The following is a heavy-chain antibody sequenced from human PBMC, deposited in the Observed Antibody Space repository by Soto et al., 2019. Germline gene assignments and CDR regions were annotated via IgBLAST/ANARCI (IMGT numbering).Heavy chain of an antibody. J-gene: IGHJ4*02. CDR3: VKQAHGLDGVAFDY. CDR1: GFIFSESP. Sequence: EVQLVESGEGLVKPGGSLRLSCSASGFIFSESPIFWVRQVPGKGLEAISAVSTSGRSTYYADSVKDRFTISRDNSKNTLFLQMGSLRPEDTAIYYCVKQAHGLDGVAFDYWGQGTQVTVAS. V-gene: IGHV3-64D*06. CDR2: VSTSGRST. D-gene: IGHD2-15*01.